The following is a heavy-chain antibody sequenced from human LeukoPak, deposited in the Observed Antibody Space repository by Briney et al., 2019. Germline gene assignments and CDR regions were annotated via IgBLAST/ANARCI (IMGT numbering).Heavy chain of an antibody. V-gene: IGHV3-21*01. CDR2: ISSSSSYI. Sequence: KTGGSLRLSCAASGLTFSSYSMNWVRQAPGKGLEWVSSISSSSSYIYYADSVKGRFTISRDNAKNSLYLQMNSLRAEDTAVYYCARENYYDSSGYYTPAGFDYWGQGTLVTVSS. CDR3: ARENYYDSSGYYTPAGFDY. J-gene: IGHJ4*02. D-gene: IGHD3-22*01. CDR1: GLTFSSYS.